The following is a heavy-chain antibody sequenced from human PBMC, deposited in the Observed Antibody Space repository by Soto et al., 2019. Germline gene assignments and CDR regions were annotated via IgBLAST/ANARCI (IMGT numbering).Heavy chain of an antibody. CDR1: GYTFTNYH. CDR2: INPNSGGT. D-gene: IGHD3-22*01. V-gene: IGHV1-2*02. Sequence: QVQLVQSGAEVKKPGASVKLSCKASGYTFTNYHIHWVRQAPGQGPEWMGWINPNSGGTKYAQKFQGRVTMTRDTSIRTAYMDLSRLRSDDTAVYYCARGDFDRSGNYNAGWFAPWGQGTLVTVSS. CDR3: ARGDFDRSGNYNAGWFAP. J-gene: IGHJ5*02.